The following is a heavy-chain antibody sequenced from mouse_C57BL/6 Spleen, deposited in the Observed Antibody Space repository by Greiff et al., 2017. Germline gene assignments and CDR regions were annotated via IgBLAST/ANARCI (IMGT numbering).Heavy chain of an antibody. CDR1: GYTFTSYW. CDR3: ARDYGSRYFDV. V-gene: IGHV1-64*01. CDR2: IHPNSGST. Sequence: QVQLQQPGAELVKPGASVKLSCKASGYTFTSYWMPWVKQRPGQGLEWIGIIHPNSGSTNYNEKFKSKATLTVDKSSSTAYMQLSSLTSEDSAVYYCARDYGSRYFDVWGTGTTVTVSS. J-gene: IGHJ1*03. D-gene: IGHD1-1*01.